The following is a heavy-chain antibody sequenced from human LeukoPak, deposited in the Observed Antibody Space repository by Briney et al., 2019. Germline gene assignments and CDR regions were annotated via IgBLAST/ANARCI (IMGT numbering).Heavy chain of an antibody. CDR1: GFAVSSNF. D-gene: IGHD6-19*01. J-gene: IGHJ4*02. Sequence: GGSLRLSCAASGFAVSSNFMSWVRQAPGKGLEWVAVISYDGSNKYYADSVKGRFTISRDNSKNTLYLQMNSLRAEDTAVYYCAKVLIAVAADYWGQGTLVTVSS. V-gene: IGHV3-30*18. CDR2: ISYDGSNK. CDR3: AKVLIAVAADY.